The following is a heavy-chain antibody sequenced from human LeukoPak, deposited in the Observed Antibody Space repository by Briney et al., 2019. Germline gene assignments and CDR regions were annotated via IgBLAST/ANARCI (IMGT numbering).Heavy chain of an antibody. V-gene: IGHV3-7*04. D-gene: IGHD1-26*01. Sequence: GGSLRLSCAASGFTFSTYWMSWVRQAPGKGLEWVANINQDGSEKYSVDSVRGRFTISRDNAKTSLYLQMNGLRAEDTAVYYCARGGSYLSAFDIWGQGTMVTVSS. CDR1: GFTFSTYW. CDR3: ARGGSYLSAFDI. CDR2: INQDGSEK. J-gene: IGHJ3*02.